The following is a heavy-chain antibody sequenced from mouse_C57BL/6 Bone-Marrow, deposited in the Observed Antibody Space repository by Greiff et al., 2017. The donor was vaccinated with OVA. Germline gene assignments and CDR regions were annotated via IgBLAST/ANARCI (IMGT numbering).Heavy chain of an antibody. J-gene: IGHJ2*01. CDR3: TTVVTTRRHVDY. D-gene: IGHD1-1*01. CDR1: GFNFTDDY. CDR2: IDPENGDP. Sequence: EVQLHQSGPELVRPGASVKLSCTASGFNFTDDYLHWVKQRPEQGLEWIGWIDPENGDPEYASKFQGKPTITAATSSNTAYLQLSSLTSEDTAVYYCTTVVTTRRHVDYWGQGTTLTVSS. V-gene: IGHV14-4*01.